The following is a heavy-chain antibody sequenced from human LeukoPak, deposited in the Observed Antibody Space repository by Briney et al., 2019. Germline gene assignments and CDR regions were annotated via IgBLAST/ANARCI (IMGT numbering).Heavy chain of an antibody. J-gene: IGHJ6*02. Sequence: LSGGSLRLSCAASGFTFSSYGMHWVRQAPGKGLEWVAVIWYDGSNKYYADSVKGRFTISRDNSKNTLYLQMNSLRAEDTAVYYCARVWYSSSWYPFHYYYYGMDVWGQGTTVTVSS. CDR2: IWYDGSNK. CDR3: ARVWYSSSWYPFHYYYYGMDV. CDR1: GFTFSSYG. V-gene: IGHV3-33*01. D-gene: IGHD6-13*01.